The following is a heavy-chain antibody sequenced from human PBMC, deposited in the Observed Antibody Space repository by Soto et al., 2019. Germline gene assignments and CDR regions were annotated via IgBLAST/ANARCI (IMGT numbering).Heavy chain of an antibody. D-gene: IGHD5-18*01. Sequence: ASVKVSCKASGYTFTSYDINWVRQATGQGLEWMGWMNPNSGNTGYAQKFQGSVTMTRNTSISTAYMELSSLRSEDTAVYYCASDTAMPKDAFDIWGQGTMVTVSS. CDR3: ASDTAMPKDAFDI. V-gene: IGHV1-8*01. CDR1: GYTFTSYD. CDR2: MNPNSGNT. J-gene: IGHJ3*02.